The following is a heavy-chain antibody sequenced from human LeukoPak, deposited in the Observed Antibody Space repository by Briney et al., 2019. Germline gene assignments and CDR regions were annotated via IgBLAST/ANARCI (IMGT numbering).Heavy chain of an antibody. CDR1: GGSISSYY. CDR3: ARDSGKCTSTSCSDYLDL. J-gene: IGHJ4*02. V-gene: IGHV4-59*01. D-gene: IGHD2-2*01. Sequence: PSETLSLTCTVSGGSISSYYWSWIRQPPGKGLEWIGYIYYSGSTHYNPSLESRVTISVDMFKNQFSLKLSSVTTADTAIYYCARDSGKCTSTSCSDYLDLWGQGTLVTVSS. CDR2: IYYSGST.